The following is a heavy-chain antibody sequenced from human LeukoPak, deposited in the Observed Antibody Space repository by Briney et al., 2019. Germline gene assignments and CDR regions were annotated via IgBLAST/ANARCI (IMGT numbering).Heavy chain of an antibody. CDR2: ISYDGRSK. CDR1: GFTFSSYS. J-gene: IGHJ4*02. V-gene: IGHV3-30*04. Sequence: PGGSLRLSCAASGFTFSSYSIHWVRQPLGKGLEWVALISYDGRSKYYADSVNGRFTISRDNSKETLYLRMDSLRIEDTAVYYCARASRGGWYGGYYFDYWGQGTLVTVSS. D-gene: IGHD6-19*01. CDR3: ARASRGGWYGGYYFDY.